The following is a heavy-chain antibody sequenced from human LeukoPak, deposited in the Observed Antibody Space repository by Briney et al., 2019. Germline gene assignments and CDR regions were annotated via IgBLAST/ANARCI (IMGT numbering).Heavy chain of an antibody. D-gene: IGHD6-13*01. CDR3: ALSLGIAAPFDY. Sequence: PSETLSLTCTVSGGSISSYYWSWIRQPPGKELEWIGYIYYSGSTNYNPSLKSRVTISVDTSKNQFSLKLSSVTAADTAVYYCALSLGIAAPFDYWGQGTLVTVSS. CDR2: IYYSGST. J-gene: IGHJ4*02. CDR1: GGSISSYY. V-gene: IGHV4-59*01.